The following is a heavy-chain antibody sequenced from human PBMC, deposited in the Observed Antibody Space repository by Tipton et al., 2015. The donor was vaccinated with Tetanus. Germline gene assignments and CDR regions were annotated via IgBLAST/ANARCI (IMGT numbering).Heavy chain of an antibody. CDR3: VRDAASDYQGLDI. V-gene: IGHV3-7*03. D-gene: IGHD2-2*01. J-gene: IGHJ6*02. CDR2: IREDASKI. CDR1: GITINGYW. Sequence: SLRLSCAASGITINGYWMIWVRQAPGKGLERVANIREDASKIHYVDSVAGRFTISRDNAKNTLYLQMNSLRAEDTALYYCVRDAASDYQGLDIWGLGTTVIVSS.